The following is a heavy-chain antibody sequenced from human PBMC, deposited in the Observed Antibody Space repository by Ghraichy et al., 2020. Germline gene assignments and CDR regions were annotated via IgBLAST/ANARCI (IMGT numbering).Heavy chain of an antibody. CDR2: ISAYNGDT. J-gene: IGHJ4*02. V-gene: IGHV1-18*04. Sequence: ASVKVSGKASGYIFNIHGISWVRQAPGQGLEWMGWISAYNGDTKYAQKFQGRVTMTTDTSASTAYMELRSLGSDDTAVYYCARDPSNTSGWFTYFDHWGQGTLVTVSS. D-gene: IGHD6-19*01. CDR1: GYIFNIHG. CDR3: ARDPSNTSGWFTYFDH.